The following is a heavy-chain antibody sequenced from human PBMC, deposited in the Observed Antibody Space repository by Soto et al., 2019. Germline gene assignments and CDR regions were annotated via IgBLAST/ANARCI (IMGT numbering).Heavy chain of an antibody. CDR1: GFIFSSYG. CDR3: AKDWPSAYYDSSGLLDY. V-gene: IGHV3-30*18. J-gene: IGHJ4*02. CDR2: ISYDGSNK. Sequence: QVQLVESGGGVVQPGRSLRLSCAASGFIFSSYGMHWVRQAPGKGLEWVAVISYDGSNKNYADSVKGRFTISRDNSKNTLYLQMHSLRAEDTAVYYCAKDWPSAYYDSSGLLDYWGQGTLVTVSS. D-gene: IGHD3-22*01.